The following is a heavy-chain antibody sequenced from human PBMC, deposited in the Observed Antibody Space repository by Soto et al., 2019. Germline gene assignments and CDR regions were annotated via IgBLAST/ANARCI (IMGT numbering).Heavy chain of an antibody. D-gene: IGHD6-13*01. V-gene: IGHV3-23*01. CDR3: AKDLYSSSWGYFQH. CDR1: GFTFSSYA. Sequence: GGSLRLSCAASGFTFSSYAMSWVRQAPGKGLEWVSAISGSGSSTYYADSVKGRFTISRDNSKNTLYLQMNSLRAEDTAVYYCAKDLYSSSWGYFQHWGQGTLVTVSS. J-gene: IGHJ1*01. CDR2: ISGSGSST.